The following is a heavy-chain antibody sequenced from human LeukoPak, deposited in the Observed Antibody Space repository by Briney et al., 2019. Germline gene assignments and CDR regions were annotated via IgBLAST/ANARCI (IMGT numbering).Heavy chain of an antibody. Sequence: GGSLRLSCAASGFTFSTFAMNWVRQAPGKGLEWVSTISDAAGTTYYADPVRGRFTISRDNSKNTLYLQMNSLRAEDTAVYYCAKGEFWSAYYNWGQGTLVTVSS. D-gene: IGHD3-3*01. CDR1: GFTFSTFA. J-gene: IGHJ4*02. V-gene: IGHV3-23*01. CDR3: AKGEFWSAYYN. CDR2: ISDAAGTT.